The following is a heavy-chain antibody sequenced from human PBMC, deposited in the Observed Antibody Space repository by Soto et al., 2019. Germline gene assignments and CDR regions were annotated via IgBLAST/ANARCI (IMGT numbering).Heavy chain of an antibody. CDR3: ARFSGGSYNTYYFYYGMDV. CDR2: SSGYNSNT. D-gene: IGHD2-15*01. CDR1: LYPPTSYG. V-gene: IGHV1-18*04. J-gene: IGHJ6*02. Sequence: ASVPVSFHPPLYPPTSYGISWVRQAPGQLLDWMGWSSGYNSNTKYAQDLQGRVTMTTDTSTSTAYMELRSLRSDDTAVYYCARFSGGSYNTYYFYYGMDVWGQGTTVTVSS.